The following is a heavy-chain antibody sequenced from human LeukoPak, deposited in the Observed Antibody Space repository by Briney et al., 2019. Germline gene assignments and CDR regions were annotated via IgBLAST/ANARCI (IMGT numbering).Heavy chain of an antibody. J-gene: IGHJ6*03. CDR2: IYYSGST. Sequence: SETLSLTCTVSGGSISSYYWSWIRQPPGKGLEWIGYIYYSGSTNYNPSLKSRVTISVDTSKNQFSLKLSSVTAADTAVYYCARATLHDCSNPWGYMDVWGKGTTVTVSS. V-gene: IGHV4-59*01. CDR1: GGSISSYY. D-gene: IGHD4-11*01. CDR3: ARATLHDCSNPWGYMDV.